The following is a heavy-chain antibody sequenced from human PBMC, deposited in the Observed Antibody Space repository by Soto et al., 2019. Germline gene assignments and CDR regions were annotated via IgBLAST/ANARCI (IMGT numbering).Heavy chain of an antibody. J-gene: IGHJ5*02. CDR2: VYYTGDS. CDR1: GGSISDPTYY. V-gene: IGHV4-39*07. D-gene: IGHD2-2*01. Sequence: SETLSLTCTVSGGSISDPTYYWGWIRQSPGGKLEWIGSVYYTGDSYYKPSLRSRVTISMDTSKNQFSLNLSSVTAADTAVYYCARVPDRWGQGTLVTVSS. CDR3: ARVPDR.